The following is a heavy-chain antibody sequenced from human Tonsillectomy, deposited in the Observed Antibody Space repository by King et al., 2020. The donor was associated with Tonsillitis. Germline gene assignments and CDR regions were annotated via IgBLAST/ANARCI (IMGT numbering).Heavy chain of an antibody. J-gene: IGHJ4*02. D-gene: IGHD3-10*01. Sequence: VQLVESGGGLVQPGGSLRLSCAASGFTFNNYAMSWVRQAPEKGLEWVSTISGSGGSTYYLDSMKGRFTISRDNSKNTLYLQMSSLRSEDTALYYCAALTMVNFDYWGQGALVTVSS. CDR3: AALTMVNFDY. CDR2: ISGSGGST. CDR1: GFTFNNYA. V-gene: IGHV3-23*04.